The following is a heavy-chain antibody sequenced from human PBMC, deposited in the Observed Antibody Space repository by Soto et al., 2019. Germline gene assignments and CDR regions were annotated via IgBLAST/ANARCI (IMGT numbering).Heavy chain of an antibody. V-gene: IGHV5-51*01. CDR3: ARPPLPGKVVPGWYNYHHGLDV. CDR2: IYPGDSET. J-gene: IGHJ6*02. D-gene: IGHD6-19*01. Sequence: EMQLVQSGAEVKKPGESLKISCKGSGFSFTSYWIGWVRQMPGKGLEWMGIIYPGDSETKYSPSFEGQVTISADKSTHTPHLQWSSLKALDTVMYYCARPPLPGKVVPGWYNYHHGLDVWGQGNPVTVSS. CDR1: GFSFTSYW.